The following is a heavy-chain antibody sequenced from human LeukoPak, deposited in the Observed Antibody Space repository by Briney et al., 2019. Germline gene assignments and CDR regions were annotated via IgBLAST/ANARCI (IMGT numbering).Heavy chain of an antibody. CDR1: GVTVSSYA. D-gene: IGHD4-11*01. Sequence: GGSLRLSCAASGVTVSSYAMSFGPQAPGKGLEWGSAISGRVGITYYTDSVKGRFTISRDNSKTTLYMQMNSMRAEETAVYYCAKNSKTTPLRTAPSSFAYWGQGTLVTVSS. CDR3: AKNSKTTPLRTAPSSFAY. V-gene: IGHV3-23*01. J-gene: IGHJ4*02. CDR2: ISGRVGIT.